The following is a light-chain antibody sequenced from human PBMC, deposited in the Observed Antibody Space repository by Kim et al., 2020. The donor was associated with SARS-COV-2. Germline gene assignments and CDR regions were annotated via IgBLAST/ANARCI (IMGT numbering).Light chain of an antibody. CDR1: QGISNY. V-gene: IGKV1-27*01. CDR2: AAS. J-gene: IGKJ1*01. CDR3: QKYNSAPQT. Sequence: ASVGDRVTIPCRASQGISNYLAWYQQKPGKVPKLLIYAASTLQSGVPSRFSGSGSGTDFTLTISSLQPEDVATYYCQKYNSAPQTFGQGTKVEIK.